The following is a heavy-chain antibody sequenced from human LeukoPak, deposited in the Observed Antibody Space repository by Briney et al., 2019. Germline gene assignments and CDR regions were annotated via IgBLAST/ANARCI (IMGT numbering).Heavy chain of an antibody. CDR3: AKDHMFTAYGIEY. CDR1: GFTFSSYW. CDR2: IKQDGSEK. J-gene: IGHJ4*02. Sequence: GGSLRLSCAASGFTFSSYWMSWVRQAPGKGLEWVANIKQDGSEKYYVDSVKGRFTISRDNAKNSLYLQMNSLRAEDTALYYCAKDHMFTAYGIEYWGQGTLVTVSS. V-gene: IGHV3-7*01. D-gene: IGHD4-17*01.